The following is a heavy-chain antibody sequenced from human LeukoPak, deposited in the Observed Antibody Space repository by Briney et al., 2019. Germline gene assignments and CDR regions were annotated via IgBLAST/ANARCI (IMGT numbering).Heavy chain of an antibody. V-gene: IGHV4-34*01. CDR1: GGSFSGYY. Sequence: SETLSLTCAVYGGSFSGYYWSWIRQPPGKGLEWIGEINHSGSTNYNPSLKSRVTISVDTSKNQFSLKLSSVTAADTAVYYCARGYTYYDFWSGYPGWFDPWGQGTLVTVSS. J-gene: IGHJ5*02. CDR3: ARGYTYYDFWSGYPGWFDP. CDR2: INHSGST. D-gene: IGHD3-3*01.